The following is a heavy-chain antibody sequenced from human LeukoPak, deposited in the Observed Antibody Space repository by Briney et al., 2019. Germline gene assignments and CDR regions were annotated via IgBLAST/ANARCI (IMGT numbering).Heavy chain of an antibody. CDR3: ARAVLMVYAMEAWFDP. J-gene: IGHJ5*02. CDR2: ISAYNGNT. Sequence: GASVKVSCKASGYTFTSYGISWVRQAPGQGLEWMGWISAYNGNTNYAQKLQGRVTMTTDTSTSTAYMELRSLRSDDTAVYYCARAVLMVYAMEAWFDPWGQGTLVTVSS. CDR1: GYTFTSYG. V-gene: IGHV1-18*01. D-gene: IGHD2-8*01.